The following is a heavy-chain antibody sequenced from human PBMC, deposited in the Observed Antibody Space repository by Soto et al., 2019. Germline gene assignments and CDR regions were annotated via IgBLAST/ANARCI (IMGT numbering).Heavy chain of an antibody. CDR1: AYPFTSFW. Sequence: GESLKISCNVSAYPFTSFWIGWVRQVPGKGLEWMGIIYPGDSDTRYSPSFQGQVTFSADKSISTAYVQWSSLKASDTAIYYCARLQGGKRFYHGMDVWGRGTKVTVSS. V-gene: IGHV5-51*01. CDR3: ARLQGGKRFYHGMDV. CDR2: IYPGDSDT. J-gene: IGHJ6*02.